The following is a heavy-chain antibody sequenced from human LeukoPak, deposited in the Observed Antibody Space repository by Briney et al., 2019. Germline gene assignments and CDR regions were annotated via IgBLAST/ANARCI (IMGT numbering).Heavy chain of an antibody. CDR2: IWYDGSNK. CDR1: GFTFSSYG. J-gene: IGHJ5*02. Sequence: GGSLRLSCAASGFTFSSYGMHWVRQAPGKGLEWVAVIWYDGSNKYYADSVKGRFTISRDNSKNTLYLQMNSLRAKDTAVYYCARERITTRNWFDPWGQGTLVTVSS. D-gene: IGHD1-14*01. CDR3: ARERITTRNWFDP. V-gene: IGHV3-33*01.